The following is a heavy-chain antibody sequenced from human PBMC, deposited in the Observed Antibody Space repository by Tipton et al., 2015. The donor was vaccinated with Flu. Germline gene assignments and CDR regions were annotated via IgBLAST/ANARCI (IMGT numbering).Heavy chain of an antibody. Sequence: QSGAEVKKPGSSVKVSCKASGGNFSSYAISWVRQAPGQGLEWMGGVIPIFGAANYAQKFQGRVTITADESTSTAYMELSSLRSEDTAVYYCAGAMVVTYYFDYWGQGTLVTVSS. CDR3: AGAMVVTYYFDY. D-gene: IGHD4-23*01. V-gene: IGHV1-69*01. CDR2: VIPIFGAA. CDR1: GGNFSSYA. J-gene: IGHJ4*02.